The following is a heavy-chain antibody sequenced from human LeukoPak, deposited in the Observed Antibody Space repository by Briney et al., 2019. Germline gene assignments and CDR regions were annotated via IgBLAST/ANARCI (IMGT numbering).Heavy chain of an antibody. J-gene: IGHJ6*02. Sequence: GGSLRLSCAASGFTFTRYAMNWVRQAPGKGLEWVSGISSSGGVTYYADSVKGRFTISRDSSKSTLYLQMNSLRSEDTAVYYCARGYGSESVYYYGMDVWGQGTTVTVSS. CDR3: ARGYGSESVYYYGMDV. CDR2: ISSSGGVT. D-gene: IGHD3-10*01. CDR1: GFTFTRYA. V-gene: IGHV3-23*01.